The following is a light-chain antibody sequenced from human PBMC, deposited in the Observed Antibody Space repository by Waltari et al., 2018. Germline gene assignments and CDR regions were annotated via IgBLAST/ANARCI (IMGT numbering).Light chain of an antibody. CDR3: QQTYVAPRT. J-gene: IGKJ2*01. V-gene: IGKV1-39*01. Sequence: IQMTQSPSSLSAAVGDRVTITCRESQNIGRPLNWFRQKPGEAPKLLIFTTSSLQSGVPSRFSGSGSGTDFTLTISSLHPEDFATYFCQQTYVAPRTFGLGTKLEI. CDR2: TTS. CDR1: QNIGRP.